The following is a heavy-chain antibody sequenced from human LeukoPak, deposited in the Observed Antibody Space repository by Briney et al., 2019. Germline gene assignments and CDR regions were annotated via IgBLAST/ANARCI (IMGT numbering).Heavy chain of an antibody. CDR2: ISANGGET. V-gene: IGHV3-23*01. CDR1: GFTFSIYA. J-gene: IGHJ4*02. D-gene: IGHD3-3*01. Sequence: GGSLRLSCAASGFTFSIYAMNWVREAPGKGLEWVSSISANGGETPYADSVKGRFTISRDNSKNTLYQQINNPRIEDTAVYYCAKRYYDFPLDYWGQGTLVTVSS. CDR3: AKRYYDFPLDY.